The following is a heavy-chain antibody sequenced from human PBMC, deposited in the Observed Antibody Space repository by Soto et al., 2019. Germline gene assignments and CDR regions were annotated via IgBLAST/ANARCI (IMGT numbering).Heavy chain of an antibody. CDR1: GYTFTGYY. V-gene: IGHV1-2*02. Sequence: ASVKVSCKASGYTFTGYYMHWVRQAPGQGLEWMGWINPNSGGTSYAQKFQGRVTMTRDTSISTAYMELSRLRSDDTAVYYCARPSPNWYFDLWGRGTLVTVSS. CDR3: ARPSPNWYFDL. CDR2: INPNSGGT. J-gene: IGHJ2*01.